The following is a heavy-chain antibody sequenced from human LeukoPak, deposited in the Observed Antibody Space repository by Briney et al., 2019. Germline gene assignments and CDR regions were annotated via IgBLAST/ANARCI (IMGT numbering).Heavy chain of an antibody. CDR2: INRSGST. CDR3: ARAYRGYCSSTSCYRAEFDP. J-gene: IGHJ5*02. Sequence: SETLSLTCAVYGGSFSGYYWSWIRQPPGKGLEWIGEINRSGSTNYNPSLKSRVTISVDTSKNQFSLKLSSVTAADTAVYYCARAYRGYCSSTSCYRAEFDPWGQGTLVTVSS. CDR1: GGSFSGYY. V-gene: IGHV4-34*01. D-gene: IGHD2-2*01.